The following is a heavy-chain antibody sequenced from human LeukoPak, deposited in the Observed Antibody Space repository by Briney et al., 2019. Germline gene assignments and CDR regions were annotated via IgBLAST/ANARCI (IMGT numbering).Heavy chain of an antibody. CDR1: GFTFSSYA. CDR2: ISYDGSNK. Sequence: GGSLRLSCAASGFTFSSYAMHWVRQAPGKGLEWVAVISYDGSNKYYADSVKGRFTISRDNSKNTLYLQMNSLRAEDTAVYYCARGSILGISDAFGIWGQGTMVTVSS. J-gene: IGHJ3*02. D-gene: IGHD7-27*01. CDR3: ARGSILGISDAFGI. V-gene: IGHV3-30*04.